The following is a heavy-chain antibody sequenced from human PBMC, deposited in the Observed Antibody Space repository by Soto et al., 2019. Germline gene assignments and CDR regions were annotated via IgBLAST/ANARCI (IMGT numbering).Heavy chain of an antibody. Sequence: ASVKVSCKASGYTFTSYDINWVRRATGQRLEWMGWMNPNSGNTGYAQKVKGRVTMTRNTSISTAYMKISSLRTENQAVHYYAXXRXXXXAVAVDXDVXGKGTTVTVSS. J-gene: IGHJ6*04. V-gene: IGHV1-8*01. CDR2: MNPNSGNT. CDR3: AXXRXXXXAVAVDXDV. CDR1: GYTFTSYD. D-gene: IGHD6-19*01.